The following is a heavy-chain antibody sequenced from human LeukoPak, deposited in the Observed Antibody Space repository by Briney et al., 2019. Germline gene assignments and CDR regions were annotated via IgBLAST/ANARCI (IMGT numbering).Heavy chain of an antibody. D-gene: IGHD2-21*02. CDR2: ITPNSGGT. CDR3: AMRQCGGDCYFNYYYGMDV. V-gene: IGHV1-2*02. J-gene: IGHJ6*02. Sequence: ASVKGSCKASGYSVNAYYMHCVRQAPGQGLEWMGWITPNSGGTNYAQKFQGRVTMTRDTSISTAYMELSRLRSDDTAVYYCAMRQCGGDCYFNYYYGMDVWGQGTTVTVSS. CDR1: GYSVNAYY.